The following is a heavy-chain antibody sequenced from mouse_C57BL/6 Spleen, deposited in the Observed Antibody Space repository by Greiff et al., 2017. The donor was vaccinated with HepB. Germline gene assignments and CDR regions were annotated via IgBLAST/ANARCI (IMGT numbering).Heavy chain of an antibody. CDR2: IHPNSGST. Sequence: QVQLKQPGAELVKPGASVKLSCKASGYTFTSYWMHWVKQRPGQGLEWIGMIHPNSGSTNYNEKFKSKATLTVDKSSSTAYMQLSSLTSEDSAVYYCASATTVVDYAMDYWGQGTSVTVSS. V-gene: IGHV1-64*01. J-gene: IGHJ4*01. CDR3: ASATTVVDYAMDY. CDR1: GYTFTSYW. D-gene: IGHD1-1*01.